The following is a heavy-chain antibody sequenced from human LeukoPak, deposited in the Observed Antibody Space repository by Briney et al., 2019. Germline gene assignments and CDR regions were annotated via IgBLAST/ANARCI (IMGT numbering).Heavy chain of an antibody. Sequence: GGSLRLSCAASGFTFSDAWMSWVRQAPGKGLEWVGRIKRKTDGGTTDYGAPVRGRFTISRDDSKNTLYLQMNSLKTEGTAVYYCTTPRVDRSSWIDYWGQGTLVTVSS. J-gene: IGHJ4*02. V-gene: IGHV3-15*01. D-gene: IGHD6-13*01. CDR2: IKRKTDGGTT. CDR3: TTPRVDRSSWIDY. CDR1: GFTFSDAW.